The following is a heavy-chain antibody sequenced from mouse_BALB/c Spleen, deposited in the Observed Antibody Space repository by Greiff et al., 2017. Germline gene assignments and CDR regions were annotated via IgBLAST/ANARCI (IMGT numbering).Heavy chain of an antibody. D-gene: IGHD2-4*01. Sequence: QVQLQQSGAELVKPGASVKLSCKASGYTFTSYYMYWVKQRPGQGLEWIGEINPSNGGTNFNEKFKSKATLTVDKSSSTAYMQLSSLTSEDSAVYSCTSGYDYDGGAWFAYWGQGTLVTVSA. CDR1: GYTFTSYY. CDR2: INPSNGGT. J-gene: IGHJ3*01. V-gene: IGHV1S81*02. CDR3: TSGYDYDGGAWFAY.